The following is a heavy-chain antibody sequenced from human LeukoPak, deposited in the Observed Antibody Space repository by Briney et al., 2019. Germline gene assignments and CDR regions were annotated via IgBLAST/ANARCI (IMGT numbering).Heavy chain of an antibody. D-gene: IGHD3-3*01. CDR2: IYFSGST. CDR1: GGSIRSYY. CDR3: ARSYDTNFDY. Sequence: PSEILSLTCTVSGGSIRSYYWSWIRQPPGKGLEWIGYIYFSGSTSYNPSLKSRVTISVDRSKNQFSLKLSSVAAADTAVYYCARSYDTNFDYWGQGTVVTVSS. V-gene: IGHV4-59*01. J-gene: IGHJ4*02.